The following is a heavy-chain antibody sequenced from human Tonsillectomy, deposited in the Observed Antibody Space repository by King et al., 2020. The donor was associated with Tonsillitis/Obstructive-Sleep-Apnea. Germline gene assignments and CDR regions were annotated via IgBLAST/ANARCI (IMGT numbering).Heavy chain of an antibody. J-gene: IGHJ4*02. CDR1: GFTFSNYA. V-gene: IGHV3-30*04. CDR2: IAYDGSNE. D-gene: IGHD3-10*01. CDR3: ARGSDYYGSGIDY. Sequence: VQLVESGGGVVQPGRSLRLSCAASGFTFSNYAMHWVRQAPGKGLEWVAIIAYDGSNEYYRDSVKGRFTISRDNSKNTLILEMNSLRAEDTAVYYCARGSDYYGSGIDYWGQGTLVAVSS.